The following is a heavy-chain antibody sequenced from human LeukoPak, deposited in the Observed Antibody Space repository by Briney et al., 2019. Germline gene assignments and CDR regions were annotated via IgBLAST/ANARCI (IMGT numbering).Heavy chain of an antibody. CDR1: GGSISSSSYY. J-gene: IGHJ4*02. CDR3: ARVYYDSTGYYYRTRYYFDF. D-gene: IGHD3-22*01. V-gene: IGHV4-39*07. Sequence: SETLSLTCTVSGGSISSSSYYWGWIRQPPGKGLEWIGSLYYSGSTYYNPSLKSRVTMSVDTSKNQFSLKLTSVTAADTAVYYCARVYYDSTGYYYRTRYYFDFWGQGTLVTVSS. CDR2: LYYSGST.